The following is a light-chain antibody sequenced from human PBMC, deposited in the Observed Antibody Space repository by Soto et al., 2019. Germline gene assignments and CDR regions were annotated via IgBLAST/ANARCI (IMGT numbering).Light chain of an antibody. V-gene: IGLV1-51*01. CDR2: DND. Sequence: QSVLTQPPSVSAAPGQTVTISCSGTSPNIGDNHVSWYQQFPGTAPKLLIYDNDNRPSGIPDRVSASKPGTSAALAITGLQPGDEADYYCGAWDSSLSAWLFGGGTKLTVL. CDR3: GAWDSSLSAWL. J-gene: IGLJ3*02. CDR1: SPNIGDNH.